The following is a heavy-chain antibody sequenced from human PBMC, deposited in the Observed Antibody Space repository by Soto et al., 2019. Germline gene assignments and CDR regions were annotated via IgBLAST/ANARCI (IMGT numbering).Heavy chain of an antibody. CDR3: ARDPDKDYYGSGRSRDC. D-gene: IGHD3-10*01. CDR1: EFTFSNYA. J-gene: IGHJ4*02. CDR2: ISSSSNHI. Sequence: EVQLVESGGGLVKPGGSLRLSCAASEFTFSNYAMSWVRQAPGKGLEWVSYISSSSNHIYYADSVKGRFTVSRDNAKNSLHRQMNSLRTEDTAVYYCARDPDKDYYGSGRSRDCWGQGTLVTVSS. V-gene: IGHV3-21*01.